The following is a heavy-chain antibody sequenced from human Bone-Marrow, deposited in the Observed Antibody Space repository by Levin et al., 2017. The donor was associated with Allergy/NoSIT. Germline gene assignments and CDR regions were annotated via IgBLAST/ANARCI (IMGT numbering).Heavy chain of an antibody. CDR1: GYSFINYD. Sequence: AASVKVSCKASGYSFINYDINWVRQASGQGLEWVGWMNPKSGNRVYAQKFQGRVTMTRNTSINTAYMELNRLTSEDTAVYFCARDYDFSLNLFDPWGQGTLVTVSS. V-gene: IGHV1-8*01. CDR2: MNPKSGNR. J-gene: IGHJ5*02. D-gene: IGHD3-3*01. CDR3: ARDYDFSLNLFDP.